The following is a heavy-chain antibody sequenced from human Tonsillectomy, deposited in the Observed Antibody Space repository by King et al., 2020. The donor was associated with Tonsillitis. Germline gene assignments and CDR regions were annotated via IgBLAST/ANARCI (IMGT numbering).Heavy chain of an antibody. CDR2: ISSSSSYI. CDR3: ARDRHILNTARAVDY. J-gene: IGHJ4*02. CDR1: GFTFSSYS. Sequence: QLVQSGGGLVKPGGSLRLSCAASGFTFSSYSMNWVRQAPGKGLEWVSSISSSSSYIYYADSVKGRFTISRDNAKNSLYLQMNSLRAEDTAVYYCARDRHILNTARAVDYWGQGTLVTVSS. D-gene: IGHD5-18*01. V-gene: IGHV3-21*01.